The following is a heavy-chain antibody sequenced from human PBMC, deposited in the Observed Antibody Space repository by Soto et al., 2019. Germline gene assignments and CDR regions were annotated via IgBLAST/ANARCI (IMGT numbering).Heavy chain of an antibody. J-gene: IGHJ4*02. CDR1: GGSISSGGYY. V-gene: IGHV4-31*03. Sequence: KPSETLSLTCTVSGGSISSGGYYWSWIRQHPGKGLEWIGYIYYSGSTYYNPSLKSRVTISVDTSKNQFSLKLSSVTAADTAVYYCARWRYCSGGSCSRPRGFDYWRQRTLVTVSS. D-gene: IGHD2-15*01. CDR3: ARWRYCSGGSCSRPRGFDY. CDR2: IYYSGST.